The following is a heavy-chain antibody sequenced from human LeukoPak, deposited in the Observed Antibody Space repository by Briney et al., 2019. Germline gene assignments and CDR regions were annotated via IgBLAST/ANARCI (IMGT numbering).Heavy chain of an antibody. J-gene: IGHJ4*02. D-gene: IGHD1-14*01. CDR3: ARHLTGTRGLDY. CDR2: IYYSGST. CDR1: GGSISCYY. Sequence: SETLSLTCTVSGGSISCYYWSWIRQSPGKGLEWSAYIYYSGSTNYNPSLKSRVTISVDTSKNQFSLKLSSVTAADAAVYYCARHLTGTRGLDYWGQGSVVTVSS. V-gene: IGHV4-59*08.